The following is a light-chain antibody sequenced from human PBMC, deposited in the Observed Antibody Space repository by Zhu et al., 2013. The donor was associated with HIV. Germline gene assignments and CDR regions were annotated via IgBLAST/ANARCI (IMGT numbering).Light chain of an antibody. Sequence: DIQMTQSPSSLSASVGDRVAITCRASQSISNYLNWYQQKPGKAPKLLISTTSTLQSGVPSRFSGRGSGTDFTLTINSLQPEDFATYYCQQSYSTPLTFGPGPKVGYQT. CDR1: QSISNY. CDR2: TTS. CDR3: QQSYSTPLT. J-gene: IGKJ3*01. V-gene: IGKV1-39*01.